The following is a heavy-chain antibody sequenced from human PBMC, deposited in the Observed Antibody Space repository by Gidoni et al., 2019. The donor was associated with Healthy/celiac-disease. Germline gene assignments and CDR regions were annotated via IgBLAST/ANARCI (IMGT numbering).Heavy chain of an antibody. D-gene: IGHD2-15*01. J-gene: IGHJ4*02. CDR3: VKAGPRAATPYFDY. CDR2: ISSNGGST. Sequence: EVQLVESGGGLVQPGGSLRLSCSASGFTFSSYAMHWVRQAPGKGLEYVSAISSNGGSTYYADSVKGRFTISRDYSKNTLYLQMSSLRAEDTAVYYCVKAGPRAATPYFDYWGQGTLVTVSS. V-gene: IGHV3-64D*06. CDR1: GFTFSSYA.